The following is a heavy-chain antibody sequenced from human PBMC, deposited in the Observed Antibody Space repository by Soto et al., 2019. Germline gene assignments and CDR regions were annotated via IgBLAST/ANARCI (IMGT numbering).Heavy chain of an antibody. CDR2: ISGSGGST. V-gene: IGHV3-23*01. CDR3: AKDYLIAGYSSGWYDY. D-gene: IGHD6-19*01. J-gene: IGHJ4*02. CDR1: GFTFSIYA. Sequence: EVQLLESGGGLVQPGGSLRLSCAASGFTFSIYAMSWVRQAPGKGLEWVASISGSGGSTYSADSVKGRFTISRDNSKITLYLQMNSLRAEDTALYYCAKDYLIAGYSSGWYDYWGQGTLVTVSS.